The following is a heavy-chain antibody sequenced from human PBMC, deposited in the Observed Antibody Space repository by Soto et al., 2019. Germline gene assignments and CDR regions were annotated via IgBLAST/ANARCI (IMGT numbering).Heavy chain of an antibody. V-gene: IGHV4-59*01. CDR2: IYYSGST. D-gene: IGHD6-6*01. Sequence: PSETLSLTCTVSGGSISSYYWSWIRQPPGKGLEWIGYIYYSGSTNYNPSLKSRVTISVDTSKNQFSLKLSSVTAADTAVYYCASLELVAPSYYYGMDVWGQGTTVTVSS. J-gene: IGHJ6*02. CDR1: GGSISSYY. CDR3: ASLELVAPSYYYGMDV.